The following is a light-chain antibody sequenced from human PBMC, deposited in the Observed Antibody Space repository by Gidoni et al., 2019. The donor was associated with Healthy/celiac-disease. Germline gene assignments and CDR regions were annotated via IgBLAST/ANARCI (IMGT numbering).Light chain of an antibody. V-gene: IGKV1-39*01. J-gene: IGKJ1*01. CDR1: QSISSY. Sequence: DIQLTQSPSSLSASVGDRVTITCRASQSISSYLNWYQQKPGKAPTLLIYAASSLQSGVPSRFSGSGSGTEFTLTISSLQPEDFATYNCQKSYSTPRTFGQGTKVEIK. CDR3: QKSYSTPRT. CDR2: AAS.